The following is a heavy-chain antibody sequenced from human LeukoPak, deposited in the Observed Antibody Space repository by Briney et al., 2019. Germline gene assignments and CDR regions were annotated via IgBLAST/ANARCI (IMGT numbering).Heavy chain of an antibody. CDR2: ISYDGSNK. Sequence: GGSLRLSCAASGFTFSSYAMHWVRQAPGKGLEWVAVISYDGSNKYYADSVKGRFTISRDNSKNTLYLQMNSLRAEDTAVYYCARGGLGCSSTSCYAGDYYYYGMDVWGQGTTVTVSS. V-gene: IGHV3-30-3*01. J-gene: IGHJ6*02. D-gene: IGHD2-2*01. CDR3: ARGGLGCSSTSCYAGDYYYYGMDV. CDR1: GFTFSSYA.